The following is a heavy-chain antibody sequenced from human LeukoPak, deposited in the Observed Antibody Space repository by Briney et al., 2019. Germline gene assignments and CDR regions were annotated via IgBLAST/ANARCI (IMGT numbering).Heavy chain of an antibody. Sequence: GESLKISCKGSGYSFTSYWIGWVRQMPGKGLEWMGIIYPGDSDTRYSPSFQGQVTISADKSNSTAYLQWSSLKASDTAMYYCARTAYPYYYDSSGNDAFDIWGQGTMVTVSS. CDR1: GYSFTSYW. V-gene: IGHV5-51*01. D-gene: IGHD3-22*01. J-gene: IGHJ3*02. CDR3: ARTAYPYYYDSSGNDAFDI. CDR2: IYPGDSDT.